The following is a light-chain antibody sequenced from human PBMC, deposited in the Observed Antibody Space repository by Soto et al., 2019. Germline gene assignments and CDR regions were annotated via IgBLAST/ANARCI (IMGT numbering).Light chain of an antibody. J-gene: IGKJ1*01. CDR2: DVS. CDR3: QQYNTFWT. CDR1: QSISSW. V-gene: IGKV1-5*01. Sequence: DIQMTQSPSTLSASVGDRVTITFRASQSISSWLAWYQQKPGKAPKLLIYDVSNLESGVPSRFSGSGSETEFTLTISSLQPGDVATYYCQQYNTFWTFGQGTKVDIK.